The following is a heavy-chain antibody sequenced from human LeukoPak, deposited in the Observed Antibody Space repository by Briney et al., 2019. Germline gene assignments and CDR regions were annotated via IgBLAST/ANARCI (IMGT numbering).Heavy chain of an antibody. D-gene: IGHD6-19*01. CDR1: GFTFSSYW. CDR2: INSDGSST. Sequence: GGSLRLSCAASGFTFSSYWMHWVRQAPGKGLVWVSRINSDGSSTSYADSVKGRFTISRDNAKNTLYLQMNSLRAEDTAVYYCARGRSGGWYLDAFDIWGQGTMVTVSS. J-gene: IGHJ3*02. V-gene: IGHV3-74*01. CDR3: ARGRSGGWYLDAFDI.